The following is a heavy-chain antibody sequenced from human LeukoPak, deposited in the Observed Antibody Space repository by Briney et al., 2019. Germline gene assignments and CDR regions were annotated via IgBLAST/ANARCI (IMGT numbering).Heavy chain of an antibody. V-gene: IGHV1-2*02. Sequence: GASVKVPCKASGYTFTGYYMHWVRQAPGQGLEWMGWINPNSGGTNYAQKFQGRVTMTRDTSISTAYMELSRLRSDDTAVYYCARIGYCSGGSCYLPYMDVWGKGTTVTVSS. D-gene: IGHD2-15*01. CDR1: GYTFTGYY. J-gene: IGHJ6*03. CDR3: ARIGYCSGGSCYLPYMDV. CDR2: INPNSGGT.